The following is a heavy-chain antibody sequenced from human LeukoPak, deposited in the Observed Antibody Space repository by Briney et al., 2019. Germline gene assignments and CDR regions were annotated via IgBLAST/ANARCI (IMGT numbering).Heavy chain of an antibody. Sequence: SETLSLTCTVSGGSISNYYWSWIRQPPGKGLECIGYIYYSGNTSYNPSLKSRVTISVHTSKNQFSLKLSSVTAAGTAVYYCTRDVGTYAFDIWGQGTMVTVSS. CDR2: IYYSGNT. D-gene: IGHD1-1*01. J-gene: IGHJ3*02. CDR3: TRDVGTYAFDI. V-gene: IGHV4-59*01. CDR1: GGSISNYY.